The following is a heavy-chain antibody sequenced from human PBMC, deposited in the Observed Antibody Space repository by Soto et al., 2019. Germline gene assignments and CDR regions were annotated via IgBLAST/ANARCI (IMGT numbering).Heavy chain of an antibody. D-gene: IGHD1-1*01. J-gene: IGHJ4*01. CDR2: ISGSGVST. CDR1: GFIFSTSA. V-gene: IGHV3-23*01. Sequence: GGSLRLSCAASGFIFSTSAMNWVRQAPGKGLEWVSAISGSGVSTYYADSVKGRFTISRDDAKNSLYLQMNSLRAEDTAVYYCAKGMEPPRLFFDYRGQGSLVIVSS. CDR3: AKGMEPPRLFFDY.